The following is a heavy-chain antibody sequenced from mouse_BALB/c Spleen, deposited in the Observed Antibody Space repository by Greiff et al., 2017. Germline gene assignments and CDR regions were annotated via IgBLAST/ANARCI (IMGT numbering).Heavy chain of an antibody. D-gene: IGHD2-14*01. CDR1: GFTFSSYG. J-gene: IGHJ3*01. CDR2: INSNGGST. CDR3: AREGYRYDGFAY. Sequence: EVQVVESGGGLVQPGGSLKLSCAASGFTFSSYGMSWVRQTPDKRLELVATINSNGGSTYYPDSVKGRFTISRDNAKNTLYLQMSSLKSEDTAMYYCAREGYRYDGFAYWGQGTLVTVSA. V-gene: IGHV5-6-3*01.